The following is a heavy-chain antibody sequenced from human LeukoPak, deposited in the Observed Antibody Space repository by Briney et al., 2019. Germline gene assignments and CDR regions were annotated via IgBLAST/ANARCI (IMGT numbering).Heavy chain of an antibody. J-gene: IGHJ3*02. CDR3: ARSTHGTFLAFDI. CDR1: GFAFSSSP. CDR2: ITANGVSK. V-gene: IGHV3-23*01. Sequence: GGSLRLSCAASGFAFSSSPMSGVRQAPGKGLEWVSGITANGVSKYYADSVQGRFTISRDNSKGTLFLQMNGLRAEDTALYYCARSTHGTFLAFDIWGQGTMVTVSS. D-gene: IGHD1-26*01.